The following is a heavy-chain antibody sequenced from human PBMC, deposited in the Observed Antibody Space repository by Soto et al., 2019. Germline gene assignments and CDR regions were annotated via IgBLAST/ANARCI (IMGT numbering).Heavy chain of an antibody. Sequence: SETLSLTCTVSGGSMSSYYWSWIRQPPGKGLEWIGYIYYSGSTIYNPSLKSRVTISVDTSKNQFSLKLSSVTAADTAVYYCARYGPGSSVCFDPWGQGTLVTVS. CDR2: IYYSGST. V-gene: IGHV4-59*01. CDR1: GGSMSSYY. J-gene: IGHJ5*02. CDR3: ARYGPGSSVCFDP. D-gene: IGHD3-10*01.